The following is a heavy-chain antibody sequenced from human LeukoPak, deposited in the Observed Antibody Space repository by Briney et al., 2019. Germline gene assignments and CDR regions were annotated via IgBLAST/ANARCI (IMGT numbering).Heavy chain of an antibody. CDR3: VRGGYSSFSF. J-gene: IGHJ4*02. CDR2: IKQDGSDK. CDR1: GFTFSSYW. D-gene: IGHD6-13*01. V-gene: IGHV3-7*05. Sequence: GSLRLSCAASGFTFSSYWMSWVRQAPGKGLEWVAKIKQDGSDKYYVDSVKGRFSISRDNAKNSLYLQMNSLRAEDTAVYYCVRGGYSSFSFWGQGTLVTVPS.